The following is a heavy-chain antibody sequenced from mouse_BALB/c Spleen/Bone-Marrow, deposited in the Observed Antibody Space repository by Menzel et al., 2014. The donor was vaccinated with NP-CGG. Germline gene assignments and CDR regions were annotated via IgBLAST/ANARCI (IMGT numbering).Heavy chain of an antibody. Sequence: VQVVESGAELVKPGASVKLSCKASGYTFXSYWMHWVKQRPGQGLEWIGEVNPSNGRTNYNEKFKSKATLTVDKSSSTAYMQLSSLTSEDSAVYYCARTYFDYWGQGTTLTVSS. CDR3: ARTYFDY. CDR2: VNPSNGRT. V-gene: IGHV1S81*02. J-gene: IGHJ2*01. CDR1: GYTFXSYW.